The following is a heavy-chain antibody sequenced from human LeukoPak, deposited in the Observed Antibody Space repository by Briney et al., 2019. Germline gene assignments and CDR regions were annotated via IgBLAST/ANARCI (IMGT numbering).Heavy chain of an antibody. D-gene: IGHD6-13*01. J-gene: IGHJ4*02. CDR1: GFTFSSYS. V-gene: IGHV3-21*01. CDR3: ARDLAAAAYFDY. Sequence: GGSLRLSCAASGFTFSSYSMNWVRQAPGKGLEWVSSISSSSSYIYYADSVRGRFTISRDNAKNSLYLQMNSLRAEDTAVYFCARDLAAAAYFDYWGQGTLVTVSP. CDR2: ISSSSSYI.